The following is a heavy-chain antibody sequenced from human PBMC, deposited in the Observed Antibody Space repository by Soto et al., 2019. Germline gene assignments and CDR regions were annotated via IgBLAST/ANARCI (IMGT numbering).Heavy chain of an antibody. V-gene: IGHV4-31*03. CDR1: GGSISSGGYY. CDR2: IYYSGST. J-gene: IGHJ4*02. Sequence: PSETLSLTCTVSGGSISSGGYYWSWIRQHPGKGLEWIGYIYYSGSTYYNPSLKSRVTISVDTSKNQFSLKLSSVTAADTAVYYCARGQYRSSYFDYWGQGTLVTVSS. CDR3: ARGQYRSSYFDY. D-gene: IGHD6-6*01.